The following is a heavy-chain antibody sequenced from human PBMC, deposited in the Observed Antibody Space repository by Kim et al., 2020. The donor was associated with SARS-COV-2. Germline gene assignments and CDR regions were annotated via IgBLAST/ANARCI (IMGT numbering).Heavy chain of an antibody. V-gene: IGHV1-18*01. Sequence: ASVKVSCKASGYTFTSYGISWVRQAPGQGLEWMGWISAYNGNTNYAQKLQGRVTMTTDTSTSTAYMELRSLRSDDTAVYYCARDWSNNYCSSTSCYGSGAFGIWGQGTMVTVSS. CDR3: ARDWSNNYCSSTSCYGSGAFGI. J-gene: IGHJ3*02. D-gene: IGHD2-2*01. CDR2: ISAYNGNT. CDR1: GYTFTSYG.